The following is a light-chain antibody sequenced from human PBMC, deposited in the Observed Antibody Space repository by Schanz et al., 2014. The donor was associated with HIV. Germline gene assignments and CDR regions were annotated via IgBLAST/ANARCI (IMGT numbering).Light chain of an antibody. J-gene: IGLJ3*02. CDR3: SSYAATSNVL. CDR2: EVS. Sequence: QSALTQPASLSGSPGQSITLSCTGTSSDVGGYNYVSWYQQHPDKAPKLMIYEVSERPSGVPDRFSGSKSGNTASLTVSGLQADDEADYYCSSYAATSNVLFGGGTKLTVL. V-gene: IGLV2-8*01. CDR1: SSDVGGYNY.